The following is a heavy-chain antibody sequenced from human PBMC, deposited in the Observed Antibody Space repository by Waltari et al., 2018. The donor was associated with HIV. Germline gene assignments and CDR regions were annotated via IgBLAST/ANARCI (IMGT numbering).Heavy chain of an antibody. V-gene: IGHV4-38-2*01. D-gene: IGHD3-22*01. J-gene: IGHJ3*02. CDR3: ARVRITLIVAGPFDM. CDR2: IHHGGRT. Sequence: HVQLQESGPGLVKPSETLSLTCVVSGSSISGAYYWGWIRQSPGKGLEWIGSIHHGGRTYHNPSLKSRVTISVDASKSQFSLKLTSATAADTAIYYCARVRITLIVAGPFDMWGQGTLVTVSS. CDR1: GSSISGAYY.